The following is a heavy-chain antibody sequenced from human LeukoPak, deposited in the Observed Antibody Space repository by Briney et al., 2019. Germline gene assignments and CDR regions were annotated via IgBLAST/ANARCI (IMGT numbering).Heavy chain of an antibody. V-gene: IGHV4-4*02. CDR1: GGSISNSNW. CDR3: ARLSRGYSSSVYFDY. D-gene: IGHD6-6*01. CDR2: IYHSGST. J-gene: IGHJ4*02. Sequence: SGTLSLTCAVSGGSISNSNWWSWVRQPPGKGLEWIGEIYHSGSTNYNPSLKSRVTISVDKSKNQFSLKLSSVTAADTAVYYCARLSRGYSSSVYFDYWGQGTLVTVSS.